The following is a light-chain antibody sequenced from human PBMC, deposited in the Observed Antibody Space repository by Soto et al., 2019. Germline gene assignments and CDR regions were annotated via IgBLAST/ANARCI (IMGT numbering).Light chain of an antibody. V-gene: IGKV3-15*01. CDR1: QSVGRD. CDR2: GAS. Sequence: EIVMTQSPATLSVPPGEGATLSCRASQSVGRDLAWYQQKPGQAPRILIYGASTRATGIPARFTGSGSGTEFTLAINSLQSEGVAVYWCQQYNTWPPTFGPVTTVDI. CDR3: QQYNTWPPT. J-gene: IGKJ3*01.